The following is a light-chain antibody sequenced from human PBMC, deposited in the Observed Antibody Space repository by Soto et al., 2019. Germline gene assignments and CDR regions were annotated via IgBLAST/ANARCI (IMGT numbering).Light chain of an antibody. J-gene: IGKJ5*01. CDR1: QSVSSN. CDR2: GAS. V-gene: IGKV3-15*01. CDR3: QQYNNWPPIT. Sequence: EIVLTQSPATLSVSPGERATLSCRASQSVSSNLAWYQQKPGQAPRLFIYGASTRATGIPARFSGSGSGTEFTLTISSLQSEDFAIYYCQQYNNWPPITFGQGTRLEIK.